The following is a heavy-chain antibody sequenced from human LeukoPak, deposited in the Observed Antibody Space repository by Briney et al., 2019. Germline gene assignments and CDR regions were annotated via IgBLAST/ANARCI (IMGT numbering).Heavy chain of an antibody. V-gene: IGHV1-69*13. CDR2: IIPIFGTA. CDR1: GGTFSSYA. Sequence: SVKVSCKASGGTFSSYAISWVRQAPGQGLEWMGGIIPIFGTANYAQKFQGRVTITADESTSTAYMELSSLRSEDTTVYYCAVEGYGGNSWSGFRYYYYYGMDVWGQGTTVTVSS. CDR3: AVEGYGGNSWSGFRYYYYYGMDV. D-gene: IGHD4-23*01. J-gene: IGHJ6*02.